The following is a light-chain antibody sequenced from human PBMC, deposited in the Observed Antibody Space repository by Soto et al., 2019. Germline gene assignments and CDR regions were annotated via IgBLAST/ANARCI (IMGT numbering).Light chain of an antibody. J-gene: IGLJ2*01. CDR1: KSGDKY. V-gene: IGLV3-1*01. CDR3: QAWDSSTVV. CDR2: QDS. Sequence: SSELTQPPSASVSPGQTASITCSGDKSGDKYACWYQQKPGQSPVLVIYQDSKRPSAIPERFSGSNSGNTATLTISRTQAMDEADYYCQAWDSSTVVFGGGTKLTVL.